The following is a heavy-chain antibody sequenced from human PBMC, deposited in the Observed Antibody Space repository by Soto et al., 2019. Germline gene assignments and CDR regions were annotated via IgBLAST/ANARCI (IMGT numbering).Heavy chain of an antibody. V-gene: IGHV4-30-4*01. Sequence: SLTCTVSGGSISSGDYYWSWIRQPPGKGLEWIGYIYYSGSTYYNPSLKSRVTISVDTSKNQFSLKLSSVTAADTAVYYCASSQSKALFDYWGQGTLVTVSS. CDR3: ASSQSKALFDY. D-gene: IGHD4-4*01. CDR1: GGSISSGDYY. CDR2: IYYSGST. J-gene: IGHJ4*02.